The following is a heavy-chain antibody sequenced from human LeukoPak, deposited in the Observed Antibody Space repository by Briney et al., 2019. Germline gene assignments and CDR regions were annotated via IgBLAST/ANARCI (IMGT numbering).Heavy chain of an antibody. V-gene: IGHV1-2*02. J-gene: IGHJ4*02. CDR3: AREVSRTWPFDY. CDR2: INTNTGGT. D-gene: IGHD6-13*01. Sequence: VASVKVSCKSSGYIFTGFYMHWVRQPPGQGPEWMGWINTNTGGTTYARKFQGRVSMTRDTSITTAYMELSRLTSDDTAVYYCAREVSRTWPFDYWGQGTLVTVSS. CDR1: GYIFTGFY.